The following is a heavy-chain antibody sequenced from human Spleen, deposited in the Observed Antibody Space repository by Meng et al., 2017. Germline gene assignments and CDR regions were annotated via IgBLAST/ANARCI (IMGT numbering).Heavy chain of an antibody. D-gene: IGHD4-11*01. J-gene: IGHJ4*01. CDR3: ARGPTTMAHDFDY. CDR2: INHSGST. V-gene: IGHV4-34*01. Sequence: QVQLQQWGAGLLKPSETLSLTCFVSGGSFSDYYWSWIRQPPGKGLEWIGEINHSGSTNYNPSLESRATISVDTSQNNLSLKLSSVTAADSAVYYCARGPTTMAHDFDYWGHGTLVTVSS. CDR1: GGSFSDYY.